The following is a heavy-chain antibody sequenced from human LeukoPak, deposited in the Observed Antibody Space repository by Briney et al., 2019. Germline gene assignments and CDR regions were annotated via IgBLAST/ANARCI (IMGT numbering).Heavy chain of an antibody. CDR3: ARGGSEYYYDSSGPYYFDY. V-gene: IGHV4-38-2*01. Sequence: SETLSLTCAVSGYSISSGYFWVWIRQPPGEGLEWIGSIYHTGATYYNPSLKSRVTISVDTSKNQFSLKLSSVTAADTAVYYCARGGSEYYYDSSGPYYFDYWGQGTLVTVSS. CDR2: IYHTGAT. J-gene: IGHJ4*02. D-gene: IGHD3-22*01. CDR1: GYSISSGYF.